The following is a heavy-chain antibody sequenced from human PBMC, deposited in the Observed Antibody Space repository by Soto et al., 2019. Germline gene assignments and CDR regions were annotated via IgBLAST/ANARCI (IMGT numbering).Heavy chain of an antibody. V-gene: IGHV4-59*01. D-gene: IGHD2-2*01. Sequence: SETLSLTCTVSGGSIRTYYWSWIRQSPGKGLEWIGHRYYSGSTNYNPSLKSRVTISVDTSKNQFSLNLNSVTAAGTAVYYCARGMGTNTGARIYGMDVWGQGTAVTVSS. J-gene: IGHJ6*02. CDR1: GGSIRTYY. CDR2: RYYSGST. CDR3: ARGMGTNTGARIYGMDV.